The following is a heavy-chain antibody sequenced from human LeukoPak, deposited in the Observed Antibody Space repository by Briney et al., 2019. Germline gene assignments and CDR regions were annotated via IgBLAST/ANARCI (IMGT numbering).Heavy chain of an antibody. CDR2: VHLDGRT. CDR1: GXSVTSTNW. V-gene: IGHV4-4*02. Sequence: SGTLSLTCGVSGXSVTSTNWWTWVRQPPGKGLEWIGEVHLDGRTNYNPSLKSRLTISVDLSENHISLKLTSVTAADTAVYYCAREGGFFRPLDYSGQGTLVTVSS. D-gene: IGHD3-3*01. CDR3: AREGGFFRPLDY. J-gene: IGHJ4*02.